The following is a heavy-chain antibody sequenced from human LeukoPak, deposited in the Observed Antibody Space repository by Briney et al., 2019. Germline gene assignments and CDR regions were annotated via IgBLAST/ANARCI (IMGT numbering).Heavy chain of an antibody. J-gene: IGHJ4*02. CDR2: IYWDDDK. CDR1: GFSVNSDAMS. Sequence: SGPTLMIPTQTLTLTCSFSGFSVNSDAMSVCWVRQPPGKALDCLAIIYWDDDKRYSPSLRNRLTITNDASTPQVVLTMPPLDPADAATYFCSRARRVAVPPTPYYFDYWGQGILVTVSS. CDR3: SRARRVAVPPTPYYFDY. V-gene: IGHV2-5*02. D-gene: IGHD2-21*01.